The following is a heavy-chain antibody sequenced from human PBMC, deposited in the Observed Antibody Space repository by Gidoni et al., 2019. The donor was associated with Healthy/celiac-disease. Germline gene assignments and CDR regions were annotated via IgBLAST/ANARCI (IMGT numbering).Heavy chain of an antibody. CDR1: GFTFSSYA. CDR2: ISGSGGST. V-gene: IGHV3-23*01. D-gene: IGHD4-17*01. J-gene: IGHJ4*02. Sequence: EVQLLESGGGLVQPGGSLSLSCSASGFTFSSYAMSWVRHAPGKGLAWVSGISGSGGSTYNADSVKGRFTISRDNSKNTLYRQMNSLRAEDKAVYYCAKAPDYGDYGGFAFDYWGQGTLVTVSS. CDR3: AKAPDYGDYGGFAFDY.